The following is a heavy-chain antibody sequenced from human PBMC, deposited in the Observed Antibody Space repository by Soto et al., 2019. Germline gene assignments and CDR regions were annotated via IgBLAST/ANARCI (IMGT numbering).Heavy chain of an antibody. V-gene: IGHV3-23*01. J-gene: IGHJ4*02. CDR2: ISGSGGRT. D-gene: IGHD1-26*01. Sequence: EVQLLESGGGLVQPGGSLRLSCAASGFTFSSYAMSWVRQAPGKGLGWVSAISGSGGRTYYADSVKGRFTISRDNSKNTRHLQMNSLRAEDTAVYYCAKGRIVGATTGDDYWGQGTLVTVSS. CDR1: GFTFSSYA. CDR3: AKGRIVGATTGDDY.